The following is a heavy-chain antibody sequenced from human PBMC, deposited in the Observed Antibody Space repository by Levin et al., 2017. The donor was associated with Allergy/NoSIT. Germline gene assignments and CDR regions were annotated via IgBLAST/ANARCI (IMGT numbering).Heavy chain of an antibody. CDR1: GFTFSTYS. J-gene: IGHJ4*02. D-gene: IGHD3-10*01. Sequence: PGGSLRLSCAASGFTFSTYSMNWVRQAPGTGLEWVSSISSSSSYIYYADSVKGRFTISRDNAKNSLYLQMNSLRAEDTAVYYCARGVYGSGSYYTGYWGQGTLVTVSS. V-gene: IGHV3-21*01. CDR2: ISSSSSYI. CDR3: ARGVYGSGSYYTGY.